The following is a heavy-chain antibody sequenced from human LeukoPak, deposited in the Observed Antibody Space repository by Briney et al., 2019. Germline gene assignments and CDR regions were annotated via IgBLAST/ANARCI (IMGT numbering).Heavy chain of an antibody. D-gene: IGHD4-11*01. V-gene: IGHV4-59*01. CDR2: IYYSGST. Sequence: SETLSLTCTVSSGSIRTYSWSWIRQPPGKGLEWIGYIYYSGSTNYNPSLKSRVTISVDTSKNRFSPKLSSVTAADTAMYYCARHSNYDYYMDVWGKGTTVTVSS. CDR3: ARHSNYDYYMDV. CDR1: SGSIRTYS. J-gene: IGHJ6*03.